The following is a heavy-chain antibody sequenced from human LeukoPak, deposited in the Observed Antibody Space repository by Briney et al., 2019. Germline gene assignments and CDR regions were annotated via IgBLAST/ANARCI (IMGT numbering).Heavy chain of an antibody. J-gene: IGHJ5*02. D-gene: IGHD3-10*01. CDR3: ARDSGTTGEVKFDP. V-gene: IGHV4-34*01. CDR2: INHSGST. Sequence: SETLSLTCAVYGGSFSDYSWSWIRQPPGKGLEWIGDINHSGSTNYNPSLKSRVTISVDTSKNQFSLKLSSVTAADTAVYYCARDSGTTGEVKFDPWGQGMLVTVSS. CDR1: GGSFSDYS.